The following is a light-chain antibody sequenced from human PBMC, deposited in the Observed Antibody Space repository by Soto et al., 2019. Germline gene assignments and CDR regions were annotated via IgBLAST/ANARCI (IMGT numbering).Light chain of an antibody. CDR2: GAS. V-gene: IGKV3D-15*01. CDR3: HYYGGP. Sequence: EIVMTQSPATLSVSPGGRSTLSCRASQSISDTLAWYQQKPGQAPRPLIYGASTRATGIPDRFSGSGSGTDFTLTISRVEPEDFAVYYCHYYGGPFGGGTKVDIK. CDR1: QSISDT. J-gene: IGKJ4*01.